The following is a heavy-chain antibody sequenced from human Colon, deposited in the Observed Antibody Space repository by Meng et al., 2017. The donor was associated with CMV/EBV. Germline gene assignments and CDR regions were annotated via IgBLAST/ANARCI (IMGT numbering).Heavy chain of an antibody. J-gene: IGHJ4*02. D-gene: IGHD3-16*01. CDR3: ARDMFVGVPDYIDY. Sequence: SGFIFGDYDMHWVRQVPGKGLEWVAVTSKTGYIKLYADSVKGRFTISRDNSKNTLSLQMNSLRHEDSALYYCARDMFVGVPDYIDYWGQGTLVTVSS. V-gene: IGHV3-30*14. CDR1: GFIFGDYD. CDR2: TSKTGYIK.